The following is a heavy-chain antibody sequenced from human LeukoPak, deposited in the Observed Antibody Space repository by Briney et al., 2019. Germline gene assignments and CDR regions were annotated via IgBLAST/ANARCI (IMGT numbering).Heavy chain of an antibody. CDR3: ARELFGDYAGDY. CDR1: GFTFTSNS. Sequence: GGSLRLSCAASGFTFTSNSMNWVRQAPGKGVEWVSSIGSSSSYIYYADSVKGRFTISTDNAKYALHLQMNSLTADDTAMYYCARELFGDYAGDYCGQGTLVTVSS. D-gene: IGHD4-17*01. CDR2: IGSSSSYI. J-gene: IGHJ4*02. V-gene: IGHV3-21*01.